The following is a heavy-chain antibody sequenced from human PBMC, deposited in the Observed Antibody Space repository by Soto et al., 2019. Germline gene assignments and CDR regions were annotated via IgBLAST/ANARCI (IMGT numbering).Heavy chain of an antibody. CDR2: INHSGST. Sequence: PSETLSLTCAVYGGSFSGYYWSWIRQPPGKGLEWIGEINHSGSTNYNPSLKSRVTISVDTSKNQFSLKLSSVTAAETDVYYCAREKITGLFDYWGKGTLVTAPQ. CDR3: AREKITGLFDY. J-gene: IGHJ4*02. D-gene: IGHD2-8*02. V-gene: IGHV4-34*01. CDR1: GGSFSGYY.